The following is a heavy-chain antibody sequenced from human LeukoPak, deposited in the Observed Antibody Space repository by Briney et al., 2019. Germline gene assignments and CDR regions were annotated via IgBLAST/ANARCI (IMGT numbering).Heavy chain of an antibody. Sequence: PGGSRRLSCAASGFTFSSSAMSWVRQAPGKGLEWVSGISGSGGSTYYADSVKGRFTMSRDNSKNTLYLQMNSLRAEDTALYYCAKRMAGYCSGGSCYSADYWGQGTLVTVSS. J-gene: IGHJ4*02. D-gene: IGHD2-15*01. CDR2: ISGSGGST. V-gene: IGHV3-23*01. CDR3: AKRMAGYCSGGSCYSADY. CDR1: GFTFSSSA.